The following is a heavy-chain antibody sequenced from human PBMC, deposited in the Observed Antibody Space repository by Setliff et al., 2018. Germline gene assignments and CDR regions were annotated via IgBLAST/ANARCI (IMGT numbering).Heavy chain of an antibody. CDR3: ARANCTNGVCYWGEYYYYGMDV. J-gene: IGHJ6*02. CDR1: GGTFSSYA. V-gene: IGHV1-69*05. CDR2: IIPIFGTA. Sequence: SVKVSCKAPGGTFSSYAISWVRQAPGQGLEWMGGIIPIFGTANYAQKFQGRVTITTDESTGTIYMELSRLRSEDTAVYYCARANCTNGVCYWGEYYYYGMDVWGQGTTVTVSS. D-gene: IGHD2-8*01.